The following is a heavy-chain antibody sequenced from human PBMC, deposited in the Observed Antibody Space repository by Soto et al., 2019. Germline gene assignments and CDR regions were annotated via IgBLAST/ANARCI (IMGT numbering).Heavy chain of an antibody. J-gene: IGHJ4*02. CDR3: AKDPSVSSGWYPFDY. CDR1: GFTCSSYA. CDR2: ISGSGGST. Sequence: EVQLLESGGGLIQPGGSLRLSCAASGFTCSSYAMSWVRQAPGKGLEWVSAISGSGGSTYYADSVKGRFTISRDNSKNTLYLQMNSLRAEDTAVYYCAKDPSVSSGWYPFDYWGQGTLVPVSS. D-gene: IGHD6-19*01. V-gene: IGHV3-23*01.